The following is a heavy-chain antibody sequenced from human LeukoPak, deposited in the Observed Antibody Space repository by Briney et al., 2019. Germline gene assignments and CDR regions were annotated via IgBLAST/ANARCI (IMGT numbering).Heavy chain of an antibody. CDR1: GFTFSSYG. CDR3: AKGLRTGVGPYMGYHYYMDV. CDR2: ISYDGSNK. D-gene: IGHD3-16*01. V-gene: IGHV3-30*18. Sequence: GGSLRLSCAASGFTFSSYGMHWVRQAPGKGLEWVAVISYDGSNKYYADSVKGRFTISRDNSYNTVSLQMNSLRDEDTGVYYCAKGLRTGVGPYMGYHYYMDVWGKGATVTVSS. J-gene: IGHJ6*03.